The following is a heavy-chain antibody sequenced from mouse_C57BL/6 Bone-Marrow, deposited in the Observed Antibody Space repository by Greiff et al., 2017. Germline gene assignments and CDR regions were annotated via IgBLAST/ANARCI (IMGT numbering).Heavy chain of an antibody. V-gene: IGHV1-50*01. D-gene: IGHD2-3*01. CDR1: GYTFTSYW. CDR2: IDPSDSYT. Sequence: QVQLQQPGAELVKPGASVKLSCKASGYTFTSYWMQWVKQRPGQGLEWIGGIDPSDSYTNYNQKFKGKATLTVDTSSSTAYMQLSSLPSEDSAVYYCAREGDGYLLDYWGQGTTLTVSS. J-gene: IGHJ2*01. CDR3: AREGDGYLLDY.